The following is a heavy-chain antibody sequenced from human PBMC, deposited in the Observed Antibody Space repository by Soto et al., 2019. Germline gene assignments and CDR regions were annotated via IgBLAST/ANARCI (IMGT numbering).Heavy chain of an antibody. Sequence: GGSLRLSCAASGFTFSSYAMSWVRQAPGKGLEWVSAISGSGGSTYYADSVKGRFTVSRDNSKNTLYLQMNSLRAEDTAVYYCAKDPRFGELLYRPQNWFDPWGQGTLVTVSS. D-gene: IGHD3-10*01. CDR3: AKDPRFGELLYRPQNWFDP. CDR2: ISGSGGST. V-gene: IGHV3-23*01. CDR1: GFTFSSYA. J-gene: IGHJ5*02.